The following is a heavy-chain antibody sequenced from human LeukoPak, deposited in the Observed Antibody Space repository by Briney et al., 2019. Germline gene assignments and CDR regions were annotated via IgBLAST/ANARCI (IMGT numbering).Heavy chain of an antibody. V-gene: IGHV4-59*12. CDR3: ASAAAYYGSGSDAFDI. CDR1: GGSISSYY. J-gene: IGHJ3*02. CDR2: IYYSGST. Sequence: SETLSLTCTVSGGSISSYYWSWIRQPPGKGLEWIGYIYYSGSTNYNPSLKSRVTISVDTSKNQFSLKLSSVTAADTAVYYCASAAAYYGSGSDAFDIWGQGTMVTVSS. D-gene: IGHD3-10*01.